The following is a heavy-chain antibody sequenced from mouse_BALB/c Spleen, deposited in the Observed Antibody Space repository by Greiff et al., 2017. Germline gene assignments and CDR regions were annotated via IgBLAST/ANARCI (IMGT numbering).Heavy chain of an antibody. CDR1: GYAFSSSW. D-gene: IGHD1-1*01. CDR2: IYPGDGDT. V-gene: IGHV1-82*01. J-gene: IGHJ1*01. CDR3: ARSPYGTYFDV. Sequence: QVQLKESGPELVKPGASVKISCKASGYAFSSSWMNWVKQRPGQGLEWIGRIYPGDGDTNYNGKFKGKATLTADKSSSTAYMQLSSLTSVDSAVYFCARSPYGTYFDVWGAGTTVTVSS.